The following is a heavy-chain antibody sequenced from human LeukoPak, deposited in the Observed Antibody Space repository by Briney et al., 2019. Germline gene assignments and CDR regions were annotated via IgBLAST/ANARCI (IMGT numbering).Heavy chain of an antibody. J-gene: IGHJ1*01. V-gene: IGHV1-69*05. D-gene: IGHD3-22*01. CDR1: GGTFSSYA. CDR2: IIPIFGTA. Sequence: VKVSCKASGGTFSSYAISWVRRAPGQGLEWMGRIIPIFGTANYAQKFQGRVTITTDESTSTAYMEMSSLRSEDTAVYYCAEQNNYDSSGYYYAEYFQHWGQGTLVTVSS. CDR3: AEQNNYDSSGYYYAEYFQH.